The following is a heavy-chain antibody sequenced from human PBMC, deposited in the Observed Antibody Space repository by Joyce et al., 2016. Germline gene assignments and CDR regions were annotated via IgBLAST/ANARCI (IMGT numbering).Heavy chain of an antibody. J-gene: IGHJ4*02. V-gene: IGHV3-21*01. CDR1: GFTFSSYS. CDR2: LSNRNSYI. Sequence: EVQLVESGGGLVKPGRSLRLSCAASGFTFSSYSMSWVHQAPVKGLEWVSSLSNRNSYIKYTDSEQGQFPISKDNAKNSLYLQMNSPRVEDTAVYYCARSSYTNGIFDYWGQGTLVTVSS. D-gene: IGHD2-8*01. CDR3: ARSSYTNGIFDY.